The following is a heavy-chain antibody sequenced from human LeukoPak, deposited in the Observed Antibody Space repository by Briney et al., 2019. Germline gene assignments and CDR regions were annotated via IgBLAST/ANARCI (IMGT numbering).Heavy chain of an antibody. J-gene: IGHJ4*02. CDR3: ARFGSRIQSGASFGFDS. V-gene: IGHV3-48*04. CDR1: GFTFSSYS. CDR2: ISSSSSTI. Sequence: PGGSLRLSCAASGFTFSSYSMNWVRQAPGKGLEWASYISSSSSTIYYADSVKGRFTISRDNAKNSLYLQMNSLRAEDTAVYYCARFGSRIQSGASFGFDSWGQGILVLVSS. D-gene: IGHD2-15*01.